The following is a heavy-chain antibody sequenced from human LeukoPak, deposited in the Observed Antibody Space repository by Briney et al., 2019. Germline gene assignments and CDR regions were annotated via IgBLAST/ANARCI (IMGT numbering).Heavy chain of an antibody. D-gene: IGHD3-3*01. V-gene: IGHV4-31*03. CDR2: IYYSGST. J-gene: IGHJ6*03. CDR1: GGSISSGGYY. Sequence: PSESLSLTCTVSGGSISSGGYYWSWIRQHPGKGLEWIGYIYYSGSTYYNPSLKSRVIISVDTSKNQFSLKLSSVTAVDTAVYYCAGNYDFWSGDQVPYYYYYMDVWGKGTTVTVSS. CDR3: AGNYDFWSGDQVPYYYYYMDV.